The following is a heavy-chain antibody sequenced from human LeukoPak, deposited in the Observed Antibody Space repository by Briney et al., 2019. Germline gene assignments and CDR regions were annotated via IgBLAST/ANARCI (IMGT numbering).Heavy chain of an antibody. Sequence: GGSLRLSCAASGFTFSSYSMNWVRQAPGKGLEWVSSISSSSNSIHYADSVKGRFTISRDNAKNSLYLQMNSLRAEDTAVYYCARGGCGGSCYSYYGMDVWGQGTTVTVSS. CDR1: GFTFSSYS. D-gene: IGHD2-15*01. V-gene: IGHV3-21*01. CDR2: ISSSSNSI. J-gene: IGHJ6*02. CDR3: ARGGCGGSCYSYYGMDV.